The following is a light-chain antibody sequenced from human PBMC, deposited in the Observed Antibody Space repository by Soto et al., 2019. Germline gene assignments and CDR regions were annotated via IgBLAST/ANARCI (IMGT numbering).Light chain of an antibody. CDR2: GSS. Sequence: IVMMQSPATLSVSPGDEVTLSCRASENVGTNLAWYQQKPGQAPRLLIYGSSTRATGIPATFSGSGSGTEFTLTISSLQSEESAIYYCQQYNNWGLSFGGGTKVDIK. CDR1: ENVGTN. CDR3: QQYNNWGLS. V-gene: IGKV3D-15*02. J-gene: IGKJ4*01.